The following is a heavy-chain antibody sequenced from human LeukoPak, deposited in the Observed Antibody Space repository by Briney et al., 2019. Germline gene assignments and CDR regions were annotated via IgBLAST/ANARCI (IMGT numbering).Heavy chain of an antibody. J-gene: IGHJ4*02. Sequence: SETLSLTCTVSGGSISSYYWSWIRQPPGKGLEWIGYIYYSGSTNYNPSLKSRVTISVDTSKNQFSLKLSSVTAADTAVYYCAGHVFPYGSGWYYFDYWGQGTLVTVSS. D-gene: IGHD6-19*01. CDR2: IYYSGST. CDR1: GGSISSYY. V-gene: IGHV4-59*08. CDR3: AGHVFPYGSGWYYFDY.